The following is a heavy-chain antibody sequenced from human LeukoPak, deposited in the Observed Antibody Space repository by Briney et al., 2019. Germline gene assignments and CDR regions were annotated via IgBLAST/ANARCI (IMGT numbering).Heavy chain of an antibody. CDR2: INHSGSP. D-gene: IGHD3-16*01. V-gene: IGHV4-34*01. Sequence: SEPLSLTCAVYGGSFSDYYWTWIRQPPGKGLEWIGKINHSGSPNYNPSLKSRVTISLDTSKNQFSLRLSSVTAADTAVYYCARHRRRGGTFHAFDIWSQGTMVTVSS. J-gene: IGHJ3*02. CDR3: ARHRRRGGTFHAFDI. CDR1: GGSFSDYY.